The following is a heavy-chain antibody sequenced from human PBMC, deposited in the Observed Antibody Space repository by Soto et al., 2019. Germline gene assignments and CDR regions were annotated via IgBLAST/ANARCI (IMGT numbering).Heavy chain of an antibody. CDR1: GGSISTDNW. Sequence: QVQLEESGPGLVKPSGTLSLTCAVSGGSISTDNWWSWVRQPPGKGLEWVGEIDHSGSTNYNPSLKSALTISIDKSKDQFSLDVRSVTAADTAIYYCARGGRWLFDYWGQGTLVTVSS. CDR2: IDHSGST. J-gene: IGHJ4*02. CDR3: ARGGRWLFDY. V-gene: IGHV4-4*02. D-gene: IGHD5-12*01.